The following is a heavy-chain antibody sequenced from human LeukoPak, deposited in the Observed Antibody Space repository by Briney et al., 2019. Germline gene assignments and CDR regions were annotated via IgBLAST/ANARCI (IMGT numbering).Heavy chain of an antibody. J-gene: IGHJ4*02. CDR2: MKEDGGEI. CDR3: ARDRGYSTFDY. D-gene: IGHD4-23*01. Sequence: PGGSLRLSCEASAFTFSSYWMSWVRQAPGKGLEWVANMKEDGGEINYVDSVKCRFTISRDNAKNSLFLQMNSLRVEDTAVYYCARDRGYSTFDYWGQGTLVTVSS. CDR1: AFTFSSYW. V-gene: IGHV3-7*01.